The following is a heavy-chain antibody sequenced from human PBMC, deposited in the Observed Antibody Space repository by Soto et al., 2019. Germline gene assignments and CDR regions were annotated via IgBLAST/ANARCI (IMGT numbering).Heavy chain of an antibody. CDR1: GFTVSSKY. Sequence: EVQLVEFGGGLVQPGGSLRLSCAASGFTVSSKYMTWVRQAPGKGLEWVSLIQSGGTTYYADSVKGRFTISRDASENTLHIQMDSLRGEDTAVYYCARDDVLGDGGRCYGIPLDVGGKGTTVTVSS. D-gene: IGHD2-15*01. CDR2: IQSGGTT. V-gene: IGHV3-66*01. CDR3: ARDDVLGDGGRCYGIPLDV. J-gene: IGHJ6*04.